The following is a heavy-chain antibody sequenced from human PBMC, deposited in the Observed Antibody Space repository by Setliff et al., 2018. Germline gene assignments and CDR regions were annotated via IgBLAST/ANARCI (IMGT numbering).Heavy chain of an antibody. CDR2: IYTSGST. CDR3: AGGRRYDYGWDFDY. Sequence: SETLSLTCTVSGGSISNYYWSWIRQPAGKGLEWIGRIYTSGSTNYNPSLKSRVTISMDTSKNQFSPKLTSVTAADTAVYYCAGGRRYDYGWDFDYWGQGTLVTVSS. J-gene: IGHJ4*02. CDR1: GGSISNYY. D-gene: IGHD4-17*01. V-gene: IGHV4-4*07.